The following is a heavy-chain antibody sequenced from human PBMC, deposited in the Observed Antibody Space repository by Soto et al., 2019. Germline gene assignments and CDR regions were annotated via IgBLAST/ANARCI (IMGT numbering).Heavy chain of an antibody. CDR1: GFTFTSSA. V-gene: IGHV1-58*01. CDR3: AAKLNYYDSSGYYPPDAFDI. Sequence: SVKVSCKASGFTFTSSAVQWVRQARGQRLEWIGWIVVGSGNTNYAQKFQERVTITRDMSTSTAYMELSSLRSEDTAVYYCAAKLNYYDSSGYYPPDAFDIWGQGTMVTVSS. D-gene: IGHD3-22*01. J-gene: IGHJ3*02. CDR2: IVVGSGNT.